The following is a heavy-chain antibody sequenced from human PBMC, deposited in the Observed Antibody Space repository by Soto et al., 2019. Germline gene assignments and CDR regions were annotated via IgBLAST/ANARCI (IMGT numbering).Heavy chain of an antibody. CDR3: ARDDVVVPAAMRYYYYYGMDV. D-gene: IGHD2-2*01. V-gene: IGHV3-30-3*01. J-gene: IGHJ6*02. CDR2: ISYDGSNK. CDR1: GFTFSSYA. Sequence: PGGSLRLSCAASGFTFSSYAMHWVRQAPGKGLEWVAVISYDGSNKYYADSVKGRFTISRDNSKNTLYLQMNSLRAEDTAVYYCARDDVVVPAAMRYYYYYGMDVWGQGTTVTVS.